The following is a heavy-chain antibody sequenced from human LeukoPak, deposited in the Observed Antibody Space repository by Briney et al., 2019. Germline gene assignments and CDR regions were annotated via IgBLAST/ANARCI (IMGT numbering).Heavy chain of an antibody. CDR3: ARPPMLTFAGVLVSPPYYFDS. J-gene: IGHJ4*02. V-gene: IGHV3-20*04. CDR1: GFTFDDYG. CDR2: INWNGGRT. D-gene: IGHD3-16*02. Sequence: GGSLRLSCAASGFTFDDYGMSGGGQAPGKGGGWGAGINWNGGRTVYADSVKGRFTIYRDKDKNSVYVKMNSLRAGDTALYYCARPPMLTFAGVLVSPPYYFDSWGQGTLVTVSS.